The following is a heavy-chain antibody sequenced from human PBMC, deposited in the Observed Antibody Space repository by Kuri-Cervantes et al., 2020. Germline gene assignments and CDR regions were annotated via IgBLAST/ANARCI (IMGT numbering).Heavy chain of an antibody. CDR3: VRLSYENDFWGTYTPPDH. D-gene: IGHD3-3*01. V-gene: IGHV4-34*01. CDR2: INHSGST. J-gene: IGHJ5*02. CDR1: GGSFSGYY. Sequence: SQTLSLTCAVYGGSFSGYYWSWIRQPPGKGLEWIGEINHSGSTNYNPSLKSRVTISVDASKNQFSLKLNSVTAADTAVYYCVRLSYENDFWGTYTPPDHWGQGTLVTVSS.